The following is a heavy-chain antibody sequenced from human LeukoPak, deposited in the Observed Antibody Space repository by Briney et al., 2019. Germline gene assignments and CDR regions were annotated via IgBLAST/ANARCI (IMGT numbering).Heavy chain of an antibody. CDR2: INPSGGGT. J-gene: IGHJ6*02. Sequence: GASVKVSCKASGYTFTNYFMHWVRQAPGQGLEWMGVINPSGGGTTYAQRFQGRVTITADESTSTAYMELSSLRSEDTAVYYCARCFYDSSGYYGMDVWGQGTTVTVSS. V-gene: IGHV1-46*01. CDR3: ARCFYDSSGYYGMDV. D-gene: IGHD3-22*01. CDR1: GYTFTNYF.